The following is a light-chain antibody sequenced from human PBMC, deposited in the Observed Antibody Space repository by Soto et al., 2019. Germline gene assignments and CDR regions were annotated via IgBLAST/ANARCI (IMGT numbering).Light chain of an antibody. CDR1: QSVSSN. V-gene: IGKV3D-15*01. Sequence: EIVMTHSPATLSVSPCERATLSFRASQSVSSNLAWYQQKPGQAPRLLIYGASTRATGIPARFSGSGSGTEFTLTISSLQSEDFAVYYCQQYKNWPRTFGRGTKVDIK. CDR3: QQYKNWPRT. CDR2: GAS. J-gene: IGKJ4*02.